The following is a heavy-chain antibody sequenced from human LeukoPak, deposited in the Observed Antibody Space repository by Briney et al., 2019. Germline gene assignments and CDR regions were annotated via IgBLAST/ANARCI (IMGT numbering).Heavy chain of an antibody. Sequence: SETLSLTCSVSGYSISNGYYWGWIRQPPGKGLEFIGSVYHGGNTYYKASLKSRVTISLDTSKNQVSLRLSSVTAADTAVYYCARSYSGSFLYWGQGSLVTVSS. J-gene: IGHJ1*01. CDR3: ARSYSGSFLY. D-gene: IGHD1-26*01. CDR2: VYHGGNT. CDR1: GYSISNGYY. V-gene: IGHV4-38-2*01.